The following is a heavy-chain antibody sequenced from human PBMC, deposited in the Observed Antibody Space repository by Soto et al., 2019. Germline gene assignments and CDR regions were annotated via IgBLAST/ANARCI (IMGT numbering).Heavy chain of an antibody. J-gene: IGHJ4*02. CDR2: ISSEGAST. Sequence: PGGSLRLSCSVSGFTFSSYAMHWVRQDPGKGLEYVASISSEGASTYYADSVKGRFIISRDNSKNTLYLQMSSLRGEDTAVYYCVKDRYVDYWGQGILVTVSS. CDR3: VKDRYVDY. V-gene: IGHV3-64D*06. CDR1: GFTFSSYA.